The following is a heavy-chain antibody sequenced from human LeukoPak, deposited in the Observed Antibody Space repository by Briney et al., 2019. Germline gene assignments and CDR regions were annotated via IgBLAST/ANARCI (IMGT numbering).Heavy chain of an antibody. CDR3: ARESDSSGYYLPYYYYGMDV. CDR2: ISSSSSYI. V-gene: IGHV3-21*01. Sequence: PGGSLRLSCAASGFTFSSYSMNWVRQAPGKGLEWVSSISSSSSYIYYADSVKGRFTISRDNAKNSLYLQMNSLRAEDTAVYYCARESDSSGYYLPYYYYGMDVWGQGSTVTVSS. D-gene: IGHD3-22*01. CDR1: GFTFSSYS. J-gene: IGHJ6*02.